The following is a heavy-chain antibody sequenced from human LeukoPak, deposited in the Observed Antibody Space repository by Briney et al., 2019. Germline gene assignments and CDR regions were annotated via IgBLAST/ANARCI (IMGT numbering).Heavy chain of an antibody. J-gene: IGHJ4*02. V-gene: IGHV3-48*02. D-gene: IGHD2-2*01. CDR2: ISSSSSTI. CDR1: GFTFSSYA. CDR3: AREVGYCSSTSCYYFDY. Sequence: GGSLRLSCAASGFTFSSYAMSWVRQAPGKGLEWVSYISSSSSTIYYADSVKGRFTISRDNAKNSLYLQMNSLRDEDTAVYYCAREVGYCSSTSCYYFDYWGQGTLVTVSS.